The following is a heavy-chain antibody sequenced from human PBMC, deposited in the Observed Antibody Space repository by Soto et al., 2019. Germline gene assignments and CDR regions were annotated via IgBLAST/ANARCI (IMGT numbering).Heavy chain of an antibody. Sequence: SVKVSCKASGYTFTSYGISWVRQAPGQGLEWMGWISAYNGNTNYAQKLQGRVTMTTDTSTSTAYMELRSLRSDDTAVYYCARDKFRGDILTGYYYYYYYYGMDVWGQGTTVTVS. D-gene: IGHD3-9*01. CDR2: ISAYNGNT. CDR3: ARDKFRGDILTGYYYYYYYYGMDV. V-gene: IGHV1-18*04. J-gene: IGHJ6*02. CDR1: GYTFTSYG.